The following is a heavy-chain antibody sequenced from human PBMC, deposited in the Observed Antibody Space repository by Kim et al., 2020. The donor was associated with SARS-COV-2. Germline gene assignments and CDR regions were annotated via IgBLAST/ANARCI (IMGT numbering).Heavy chain of an antibody. CDR3: ARYYYDSSGNYYFDY. V-gene: IGHV4-31*02. D-gene: IGHD3-22*01. Sequence: LKSRVTISVDTSKNQFSLKLSSVTAADTAVYYCARYYYDSSGNYYFDYWGQGTLVTVSS. J-gene: IGHJ4*02.